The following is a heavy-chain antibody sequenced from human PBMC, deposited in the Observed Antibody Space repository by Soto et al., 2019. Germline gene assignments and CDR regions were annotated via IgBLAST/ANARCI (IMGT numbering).Heavy chain of an antibody. D-gene: IGHD4-17*01. Sequence: EVQLLESGGGLVEPGGSLRLSCAASGFTFNSYAMTWVRQAPGKGPEWVSGINGGGVDTYYADSVKGRFTISRDNSKNTLYLQMNSLRGEDTAVYYCAKGLAVTTGFDPWGQGTLVTVSS. CDR3: AKGLAVTTGFDP. CDR2: INGGGVDT. J-gene: IGHJ5*02. CDR1: GFTFNSYA. V-gene: IGHV3-23*01.